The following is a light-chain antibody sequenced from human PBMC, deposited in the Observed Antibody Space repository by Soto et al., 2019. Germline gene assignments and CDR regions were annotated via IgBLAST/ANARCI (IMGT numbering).Light chain of an antibody. Sequence: EVVLTQSLGTLSSSPGERATLSCRASQSVDSSTSAWYQQKPGQAPRLPSSGASGRATGSPDRFSGSVYRTDFTLTIRRLEPEDFAVYYCQHFDVLLTFGGGTKGEI. V-gene: IGKV3-20*01. CDR1: QSVDSST. CDR3: QHFDVLLT. CDR2: GAS. J-gene: IGKJ4*01.